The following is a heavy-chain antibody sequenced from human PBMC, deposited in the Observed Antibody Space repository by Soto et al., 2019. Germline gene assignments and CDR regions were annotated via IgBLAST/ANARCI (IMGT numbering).Heavy chain of an antibody. CDR1: GYTFTSYY. V-gene: IGHV1-46*01. D-gene: IGHD2-15*01. CDR2: INPSGGST. CDR3: ARTRPGYCSGRSCYYYYGMDV. Sequence: QVQLVQSGAEVKKPGASVKVSCKASGYTFTSYYMHWVRQAPGQGLEWMGIINPSGGSTSYAQKFQGRVTMTRDTSPSTVYMELSRLRAEDTAVYYCARTRPGYCSGRSCYYYYGMDVWGQGTTVTVSS. J-gene: IGHJ6*02.